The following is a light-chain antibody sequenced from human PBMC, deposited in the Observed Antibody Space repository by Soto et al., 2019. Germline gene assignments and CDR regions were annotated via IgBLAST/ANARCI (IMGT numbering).Light chain of an antibody. CDR3: AAWDNSLSGRL. V-gene: IGLV2-14*03. Sequence: QSALTQPASVSGSPGQSITISCTGTSSDVGGFNFVSWYQQHPGKVPKLLIFEVSDRPSGVSDRFSGSKSGNTASLTISGLQPEDEADYYCAAWDNSLSGRLFGGRTQLTVL. J-gene: IGLJ7*01. CDR2: EVS. CDR1: SSDVGGFNF.